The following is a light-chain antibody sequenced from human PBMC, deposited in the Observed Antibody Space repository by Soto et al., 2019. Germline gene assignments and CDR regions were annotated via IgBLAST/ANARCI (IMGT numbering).Light chain of an antibody. CDR2: DAS. Sequence: DIQMTQSPSTLSASVGDRVTITCRASQSIIRWLAWYQQKPGKAPNLLIYDASKLESGVPSRFSGSGSGTEFTEFTLTINGLQPDDSATYFCQQYDSIPFTFGGGTKVEIK. V-gene: IGKV1-5*01. CDR3: QQYDSIPFT. J-gene: IGKJ4*01. CDR1: QSIIRW.